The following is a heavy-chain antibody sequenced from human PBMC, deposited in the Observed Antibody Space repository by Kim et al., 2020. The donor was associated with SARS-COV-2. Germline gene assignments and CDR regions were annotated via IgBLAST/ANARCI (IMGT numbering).Heavy chain of an antibody. V-gene: IGHV3-30-3*01. CDR1: GFTFSSYA. D-gene: IGHD3-3*01. CDR2: ISYDGSNK. Sequence: GGSLRLSCAASGFTFSSYAMHWVRQAPGKGLEWVAVISYDGSNKYYADSVKGRFTISRDNSKNTLYLQMNSLRAEDTAVYYCARDGPTYYDFWSGYSPYYYYMDVWGKGTTVTVSS. CDR3: ARDGPTYYDFWSGYSPYYYYMDV. J-gene: IGHJ6*03.